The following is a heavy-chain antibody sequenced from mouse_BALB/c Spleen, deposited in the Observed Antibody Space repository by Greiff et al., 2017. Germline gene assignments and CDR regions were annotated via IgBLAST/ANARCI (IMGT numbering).Heavy chain of an antibody. V-gene: IGHV5-6-2*01. CDR3: ARQYGNSHWYFDV. Sequence: EVQLQESGGGLVKLGGSLKLSCAASGFTFSSYYMSWVRQTPEKRLELVAAINSNGGSTYYPDTVKGRFTISRDNAKNTLYLQMSSLKSEDTALYYCARQYGNSHWYFDVWGAGTTVTVSS. CDR2: INSNGGST. D-gene: IGHD2-10*02. J-gene: IGHJ1*01. CDR1: GFTFSSYY.